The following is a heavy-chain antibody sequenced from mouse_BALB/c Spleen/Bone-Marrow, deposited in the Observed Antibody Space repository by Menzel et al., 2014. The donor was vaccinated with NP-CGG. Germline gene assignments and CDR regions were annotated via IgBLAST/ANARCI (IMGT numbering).Heavy chain of an antibody. D-gene: IGHD2-3*01. CDR3: TRGGWLAMDY. V-gene: IGHV1S81*02. CDR2: INPSNGGT. CDR1: GYTFTSYY. J-gene: IGHJ4*01. Sequence: QVQLKESGAVLVKPGASVKLSCKASGYTFTSYYMYWVKRRPGQGLEWIGGINPSNGGTNFNEKFKSKATLTVDKSSSTAYMQLSSLTSEDSAVYYCTRGGWLAMDYWGQGPSVTVSS.